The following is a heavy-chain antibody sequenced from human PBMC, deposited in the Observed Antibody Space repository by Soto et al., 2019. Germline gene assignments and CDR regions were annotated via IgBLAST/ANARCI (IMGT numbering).Heavy chain of an antibody. D-gene: IGHD3-16*01. CDR3: AREGGESSDGLYYFDS. Sequence: LSLTCTVSAASTSSDNYWSWIRQPPGKGLEWIGHIFYSGNTDYNPSLNTRLAISIDTSKNQFSLKLSSVTAADTAVYFCAREGGESSDGLYYFDSWGQGSLVTVSS. J-gene: IGHJ4*02. CDR2: IFYSGNT. CDR1: AASTSSDNY. V-gene: IGHV4-30-4*01.